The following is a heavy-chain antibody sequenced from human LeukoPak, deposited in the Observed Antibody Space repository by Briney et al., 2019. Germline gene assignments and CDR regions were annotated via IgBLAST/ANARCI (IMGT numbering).Heavy chain of an antibody. J-gene: IGHJ3*02. CDR3: AGELGAADAFDI. D-gene: IGHD1-26*01. CDR1: GFTFSSYA. CDR2: ISGSGGST. Sequence: GGSLRLSCAASGFTFSSYAMSWVRQAPGKGLEWVSAISGSGGSTYYADSVKGRFTISRDNPKNTLYLQMNSLRAEDTAVYYCAGELGAADAFDIWGQGTMVTVSS. V-gene: IGHV3-23*01.